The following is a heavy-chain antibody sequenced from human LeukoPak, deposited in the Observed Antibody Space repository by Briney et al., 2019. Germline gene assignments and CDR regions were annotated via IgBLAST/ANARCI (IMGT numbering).Heavy chain of an antibody. CDR3: ASYSITMVRGVSHRRLDY. Sequence: PSETLSLTCAVYGGSFSGYYWSWIRQPPGKGLEWIGEINHSGSTNYNPSLKCRVTISVGTSKNQFSLKLSSVTAADTAVYYCASYSITMVRGVSHRRLDYWGQGTLVTVSS. CDR2: INHSGST. V-gene: IGHV4-34*01. J-gene: IGHJ4*02. D-gene: IGHD3-10*01. CDR1: GGSFSGYY.